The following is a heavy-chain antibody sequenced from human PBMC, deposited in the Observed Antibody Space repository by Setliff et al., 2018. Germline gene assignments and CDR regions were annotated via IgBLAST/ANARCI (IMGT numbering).Heavy chain of an antibody. D-gene: IGHD3-22*01. J-gene: IGHJ3*02. CDR2: IWYDGSNK. CDR3: AKASDSSGYYGFDI. CDR1: GFTLSPYG. Sequence: PGGSLRLSCAASGFTLSPYGMHWVRQAPGKGLEWVAVIWYDGSNKYYADSVKGRFTISRDNSKNTLYLQMNSLRAEDTAVYYCAKASDSSGYYGFDIWGQGTMVTVSS. V-gene: IGHV3-33*06.